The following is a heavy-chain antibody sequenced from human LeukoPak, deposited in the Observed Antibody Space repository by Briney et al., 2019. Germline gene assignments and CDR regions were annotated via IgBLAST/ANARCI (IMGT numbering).Heavy chain of an antibody. Sequence: SETLSLTCAVYGGSSSGYYWSWIRQPPGKGLEWIGEIYYSGSANYNPSLKSRVTISVDASKNQFSLKLNSVTAADTAVYYCARDPGGGYKDDALDIWGQGTMVSVSS. CDR1: GGSSSGYY. CDR3: ARDPGGGYKDDALDI. J-gene: IGHJ3*02. V-gene: IGHV4-34*01. D-gene: IGHD3-16*01. CDR2: IYYSGSA.